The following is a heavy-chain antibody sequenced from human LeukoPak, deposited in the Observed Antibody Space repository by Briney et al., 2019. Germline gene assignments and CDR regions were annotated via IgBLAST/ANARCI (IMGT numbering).Heavy chain of an antibody. D-gene: IGHD5-18*01. CDR1: GFTFSSYS. CDR3: ATYRQVMLPFES. Sequence: GGSLRLSCAASGFTFSSYSMNWVRQAPGKGLEWVSYISSSSSTIYYADSVRGRFTISRDNSKSTLSLQMNSLRAEDTAIYYCATYRQVMLPFESWGQGTLVTVSS. CDR2: ISSSSSTI. V-gene: IGHV3-48*01. J-gene: IGHJ4*02.